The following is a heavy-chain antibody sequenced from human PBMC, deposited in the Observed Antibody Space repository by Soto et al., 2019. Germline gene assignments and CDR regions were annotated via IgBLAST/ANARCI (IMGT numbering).Heavy chain of an antibody. Sequence: GGSLRLSCAASGFTFSNAWMNWVRQAPGKGLEWVGRIKSKTDGGTTDYAAPVKGRFTISRDDSKNTLYLQMNSLKTEDTAVYYCTTGTPLVDKYGMDVWGQGTTVTVSS. CDR2: IKSKTDGGTT. V-gene: IGHV3-15*07. CDR1: GFTFSNAW. CDR3: TTGTPLVDKYGMDV. D-gene: IGHD5-12*01. J-gene: IGHJ6*02.